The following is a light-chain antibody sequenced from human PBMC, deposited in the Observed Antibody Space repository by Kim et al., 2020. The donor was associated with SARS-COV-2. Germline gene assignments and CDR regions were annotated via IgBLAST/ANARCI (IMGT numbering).Light chain of an antibody. CDR3: QQGYRSPYT. CDR2: DAS. Sequence: IQMTQSPSALSASVGDRVTITCRASQSISTYLNWYQQKPGKAPNLLIYDASRLQIGVPSRFSGSGGGTDFTLTITSLQPEDFATYYCQQGYRSPYTFGQGTKLEI. CDR1: QSISTY. V-gene: IGKV1-39*01. J-gene: IGKJ2*01.